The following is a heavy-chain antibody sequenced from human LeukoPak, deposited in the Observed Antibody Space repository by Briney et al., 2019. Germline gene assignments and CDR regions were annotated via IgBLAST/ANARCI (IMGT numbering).Heavy chain of an antibody. J-gene: IGHJ4*02. V-gene: IGHV3-30*18. CDR1: GFTFSSYG. Sequence: GRSLRLSCAASGFTFSSYGMHWVRQAPGKGLEWVAVISYDGGNKYYADSVKGRFTISRDNSKNTLYLQMNSLRAEDTAVYYCVKAFSGSSTSCYVQWGQGTLVTVSS. D-gene: IGHD2-2*01. CDR3: VKAFSGSSTSCYVQ. CDR2: ISYDGGNK.